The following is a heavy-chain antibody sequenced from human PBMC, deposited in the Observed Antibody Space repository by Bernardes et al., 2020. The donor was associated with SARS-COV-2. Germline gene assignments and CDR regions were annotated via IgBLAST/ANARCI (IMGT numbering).Heavy chain of an antibody. D-gene: IGHD2-2*03. J-gene: IGHJ4*02. CDR1: GYTFTSYG. Sequence: ASVKVSCKASGYTFTSYGISWVRQAPGQGLEWMGWISAYNGNTNCAQKLQGRVTMTTDTSTSTAYMELRSLRSDDTAVYYCAREGWIFHTIPTQFDYWGQGTLVTVSS. CDR3: AREGWIFHTIPTQFDY. V-gene: IGHV1-18*01. CDR2: ISAYNGNT.